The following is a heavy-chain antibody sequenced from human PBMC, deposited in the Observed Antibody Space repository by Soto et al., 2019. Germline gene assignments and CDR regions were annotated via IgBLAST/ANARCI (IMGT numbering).Heavy chain of an antibody. CDR1: GLTFTKYG. CDR2: RGHAGSQK. J-gene: IGHJ4*02. Sequence: QVQLVESGGGGVQPGTSLRLSCATSGLTFTKYGFHWVRRSPGKGLEWVAVRGHAGSQKYYADSVKGRFTISRDSLKDIDLLEMNGMRDENTALLYCARVWWHWDYWGDGGGCVEDYWGQGTMVTVSS. V-gene: IGHV3-33*01. CDR3: ARVWWHWDYWGDGGGCVEDY. D-gene: IGHD2-21*01.